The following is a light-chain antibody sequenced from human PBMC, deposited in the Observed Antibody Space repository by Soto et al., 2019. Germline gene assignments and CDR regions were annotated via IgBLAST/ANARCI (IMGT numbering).Light chain of an antibody. CDR2: DDS. J-gene: IGLJ1*01. CDR1: NIGGKS. CDR3: QVWDDNSDHHV. V-gene: IGLV3-21*02. Sequence: SSELTQTSSVSVAPGQTARISRGGNNIGGKSVHWYQQKPGQAPVVVVYDDSDRPSGIPERFSGSNSGNTATLTISRVEAGDEADYHCQVWDDNSDHHVFGTGTKVTVL.